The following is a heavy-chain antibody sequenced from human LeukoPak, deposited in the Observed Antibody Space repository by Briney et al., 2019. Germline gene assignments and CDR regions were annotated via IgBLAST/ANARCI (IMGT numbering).Heavy chain of an antibody. J-gene: IGHJ6*02. V-gene: IGHV1-69*04. D-gene: IGHD6-6*01. CDR2: IIPILGIA. Sequence: SVKVSCKASGGTFSSYAISWVRQAPGQGLEWMGRIIPILGIANYAQKFQGRVTITADKSTSTACMELSSLRSEDTAVYYCASPSISLNYYYYGMDVWGQGTTVTVSS. CDR3: ASPSISLNYYYYGMDV. CDR1: GGTFSSYA.